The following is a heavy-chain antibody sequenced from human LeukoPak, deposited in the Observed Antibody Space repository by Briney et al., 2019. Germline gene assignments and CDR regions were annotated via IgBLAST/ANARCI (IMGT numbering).Heavy chain of an antibody. CDR1: GFTFSTYD. D-gene: IGHD3-10*01. Sequence: GGSLRLSCAASGFTFSTYDMHWVRQSTGKGLEWVSGIGTAGNTNYPGSVKGRFTIPRKNGKNYLYLQMNSLTAADTAVYYCGRALMIRGVNIPACDYWGQGALVTVSS. CDR2: IGTAGNT. V-gene: IGHV3-13*01. CDR3: GRALMIRGVNIPACDY. J-gene: IGHJ4*02.